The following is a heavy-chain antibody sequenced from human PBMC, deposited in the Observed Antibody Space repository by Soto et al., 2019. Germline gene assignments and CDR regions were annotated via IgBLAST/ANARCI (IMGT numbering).Heavy chain of an antibody. Sequence: QVQLVQSGAEVKKPGSSVKVSCKASGGTFSSYSINWVRQAPGQGLEWMGEIIPIFGTANYAQKFQGRVTMTADESTSTAYMELSSLRSADTAVYYCARDGGRHSGGIDYWGQGTRVTVSS. V-gene: IGHV1-69*01. CDR2: IIPIFGTA. J-gene: IGHJ4*02. D-gene: IGHD1-26*01. CDR3: ARDGGRHSGGIDY. CDR1: GGTFSSYS.